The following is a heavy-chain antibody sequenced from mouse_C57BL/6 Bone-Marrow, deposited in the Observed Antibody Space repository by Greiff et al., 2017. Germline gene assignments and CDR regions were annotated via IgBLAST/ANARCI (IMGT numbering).Heavy chain of an antibody. D-gene: IGHD2-3*01. CDR3: ARVYDGYSYAMDY. J-gene: IGHJ4*01. CDR2: IYPSDSET. V-gene: IGHV1-61*01. Sequence: VQLQQPGAELVRPGSSVKLSCKASGYTFTSYWMDWVKQRPGQGLEWIGNIYPSDSETHYNQKFKDKATLTVDKSSSTAYMQLSSLTSEDSAVYYCARVYDGYSYAMDYWGQGTSVTVSS. CDR1: GYTFTSYW.